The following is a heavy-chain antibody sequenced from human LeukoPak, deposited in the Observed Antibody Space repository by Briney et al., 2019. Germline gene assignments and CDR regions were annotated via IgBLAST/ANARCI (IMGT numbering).Heavy chain of an antibody. J-gene: IGHJ4*02. Sequence: PGGSLRLSCATSGFTFSNAWMSWVRQAPGKGLEWVGRIKSKSDGGTTDYTAPVKGRFTISRDDSKNTLHLQMNSLKSEDTAVYYCSTDLAAMVRAIDYWGQGTLVTVSS. V-gene: IGHV3-15*01. CDR1: GFTFSNAW. CDR3: STDLAAMVRAIDY. CDR2: IKSKSDGGTT. D-gene: IGHD5-18*01.